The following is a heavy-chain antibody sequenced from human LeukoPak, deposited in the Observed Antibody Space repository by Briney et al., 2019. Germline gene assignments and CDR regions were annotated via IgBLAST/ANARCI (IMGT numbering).Heavy chain of an antibody. D-gene: IGHD3-22*01. V-gene: IGHV1-69*04. Sequence: SYASGGASISNAISWVRRAPGQGGEWMGRIIHILGIANYSQKFQGRVTITADNSTSTAYMELSSLRSEDTAVYYCARGGEDMIVVVITTARDSNDAFDIWGQGTMVTVSS. J-gene: IGHJ3*02. CDR3: ARGGEDMIVVVITTARDSNDAFDI. CDR1: GGASISNA. CDR2: IIHILGIA.